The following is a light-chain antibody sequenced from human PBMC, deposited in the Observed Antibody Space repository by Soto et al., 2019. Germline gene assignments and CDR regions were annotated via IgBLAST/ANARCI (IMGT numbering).Light chain of an antibody. V-gene: IGLV2-14*01. CDR1: SSDVGGYSF. CDR3: SSYTSSSTLAV. J-gene: IGLJ2*01. Sequence: QSALTQPASVSGSPGQSITISCTGTSSDVGGYSFVSWYQQHTGKAPKLMIYDVSNRPSGVSNRFSGSKSGNTASLTISGLQAEDEADYYCSSYTSSSTLAVFGGGTKLTVL. CDR2: DVS.